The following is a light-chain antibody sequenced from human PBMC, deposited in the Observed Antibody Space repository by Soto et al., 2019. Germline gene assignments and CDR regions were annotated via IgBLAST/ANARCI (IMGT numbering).Light chain of an antibody. CDR1: SSDVGGYKY. V-gene: IGLV2-14*01. CDR2: EVS. J-gene: IGLJ2*01. Sequence: QSALTQPASVSGSPGQSITIFCTGTSSDVGGYKYVSWYQQHPDKAPKLIILEVSNRPSGISSRFSGSKSGNTASLTISGLPAEYEADYYCASYTSRSTSVIFGRGTKVTVL. CDR3: ASYTSRSTSVI.